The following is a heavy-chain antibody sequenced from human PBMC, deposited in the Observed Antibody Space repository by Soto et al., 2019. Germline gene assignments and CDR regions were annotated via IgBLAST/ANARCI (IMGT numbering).Heavy chain of an antibody. CDR1: GYTFTSYG. D-gene: IGHD3-3*01. CDR2: ISAYNGNT. CDR3: ARARFLEWLLYDFDY. Sequence: GASVKVSCKASGYTFTSYGISWVRQAPGQGLEWMGWISAYNGNTNYAQRLQGRVTTTTDTSTSTAYMELRSLRSDDTAVYYCARARFLEWLLYDFDYWGQGTLVTVSS. J-gene: IGHJ4*02. V-gene: IGHV1-18*01.